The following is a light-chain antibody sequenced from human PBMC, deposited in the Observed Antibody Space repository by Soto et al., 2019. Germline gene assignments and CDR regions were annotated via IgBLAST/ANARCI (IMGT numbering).Light chain of an antibody. CDR2: DVS. Sequence: QSVRTQPASVSGSPGQSITISCTGTSSDVGGYNYVSWYQQHPGKAPKLMIYDVSNRPSGVSNRFSGSKSGNTASLTISGLQAEDEADYYCSSYTRSSALVFGTGTEVTVL. J-gene: IGLJ1*01. CDR1: SSDVGGYNY. CDR3: SSYTRSSALV. V-gene: IGLV2-14*01.